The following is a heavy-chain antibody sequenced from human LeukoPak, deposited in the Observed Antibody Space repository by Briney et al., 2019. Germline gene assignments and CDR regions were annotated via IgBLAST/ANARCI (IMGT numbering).Heavy chain of an antibody. D-gene: IGHD6-19*01. Sequence: ASVKVSCKVSGYTLTELSMHWVRQAPGQGFEWMGWINPNSGGTNYAQRFQGKVTMTRDTSISTAYMELSRLTSDDTAVYYCAREPPRITVAGTPDYWGQGTLVTVSS. CDR1: GYTLTELS. J-gene: IGHJ4*02. CDR2: INPNSGGT. CDR3: AREPPRITVAGTPDY. V-gene: IGHV1-2*02.